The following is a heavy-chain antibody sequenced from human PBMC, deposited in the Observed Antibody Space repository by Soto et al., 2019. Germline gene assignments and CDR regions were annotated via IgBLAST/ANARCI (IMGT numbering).Heavy chain of an antibody. CDR3: ARHLNSGYDIDYCFDY. D-gene: IGHD5-12*01. CDR1: GGSISSYY. CDR2: IYYSGST. Sequence: SETLSLTCTVSGGSISSYYLSWIRQPPGKGLEWIGYIYYSGSTNYNPSLKSRVTISVDTSKNQFSLKLSSVTAADTAVYYCARHLNSGYDIDYCFDYWGQGTLVTVSS. V-gene: IGHV4-59*08. J-gene: IGHJ4*02.